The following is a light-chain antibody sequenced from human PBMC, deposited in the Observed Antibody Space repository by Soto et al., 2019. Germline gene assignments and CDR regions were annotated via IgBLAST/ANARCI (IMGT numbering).Light chain of an antibody. CDR2: GAS. CDR1: QSISSN. CDR3: QQYNKGPVT. J-gene: IGKJ1*01. Sequence: EIVMTQSPATLSVSPGERATLSCRASQSISSNLAWYQQRPGQAPRLLIYGASTRATGIPARFSGSGSGTDFTLTISSLQSEDFAVYYCQQYNKGPVTFGQGTKVDI. V-gene: IGKV3-15*01.